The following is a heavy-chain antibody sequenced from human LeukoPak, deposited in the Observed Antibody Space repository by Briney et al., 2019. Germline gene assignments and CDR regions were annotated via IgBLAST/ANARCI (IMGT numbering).Heavy chain of an antibody. CDR2: ISSSSTYI. V-gene: IGHV3-21*01. D-gene: IGHD1-26*01. CDR1: GFTFSSYS. Sequence: GGSLRLSCAASGFTFSSYSMNWVRQAPGKGLEWVSSISSSSTYIYYADSVKGRFTISRDNAKNSLYLQMNSLRAEDTAVYYCAKDGGTHFDHWGQGTLVTVSS. J-gene: IGHJ4*02. CDR3: AKDGGTHFDH.